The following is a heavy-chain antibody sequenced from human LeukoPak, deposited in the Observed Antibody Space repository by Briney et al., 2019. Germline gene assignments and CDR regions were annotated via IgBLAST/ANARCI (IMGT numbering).Heavy chain of an antibody. CDR1: GFTSSSYG. CDR2: SGTAGDT. V-gene: IGHV3-13*01. Sequence: PGGSLRLSCAASGFTSSSYGMHWVRQATGKGLEWVSGSGTAGDTYYAGSVKGRFTISRENAKNSLYLQMNSLRAGDTAVYYCARAQGSGWCDYWGQGTLVTVSS. CDR3: ARAQGSGWCDY. J-gene: IGHJ4*02. D-gene: IGHD6-19*01.